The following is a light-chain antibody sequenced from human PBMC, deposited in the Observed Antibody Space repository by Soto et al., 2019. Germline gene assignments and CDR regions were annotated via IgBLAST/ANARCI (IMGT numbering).Light chain of an antibody. Sequence: EIVLTQSPGTLSLSPGQRATLSCRAGQTISSNSLAWYQHKPGQAPRLLIYGASNRAIGISDRFSGSRSGTDFTLTISRLEPEDFAMYYCQQYFTSPLTFGGGTKVDIK. CDR2: GAS. CDR3: QQYFTSPLT. CDR1: QTISSNS. J-gene: IGKJ4*01. V-gene: IGKV3-20*01.